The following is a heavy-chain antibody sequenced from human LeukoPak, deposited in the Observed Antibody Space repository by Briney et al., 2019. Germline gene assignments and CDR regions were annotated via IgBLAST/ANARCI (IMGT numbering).Heavy chain of an antibody. CDR1: SGSISSDY. V-gene: IGHV4-4*09. J-gene: IGHJ4*02. CDR3: ARRLRGDYSGY. CDR2: VHASGSN. D-gene: IGHD2-21*01. Sequence: PSETLSLTGSVSSGSISSDYWSWIRQPPGKGLEWIGYVHASGSNYYHPSLKSRVTISVATSKTQFSLKRSYVTAADTAVYYCARRLRGDYSGYWGQGILVTVSS.